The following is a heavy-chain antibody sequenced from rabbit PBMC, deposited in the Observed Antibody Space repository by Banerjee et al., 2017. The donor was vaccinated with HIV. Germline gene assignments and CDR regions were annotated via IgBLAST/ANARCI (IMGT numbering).Heavy chain of an antibody. J-gene: IGHJ4*01. CDR2: IGAGSSGST. V-gene: IGHV1S45*01. Sequence: QEQLEESGGDLVKPGASLTLTCTASGFSFSSSYYMCWVRQAPGKGLEWIAGIGAGSSGSTYYASWAKGRFTISKTSSTTVTLQMTSLTVADTATYFCARSDAGDAGYGYTTGFNLWGQGTLVTVS. D-gene: IGHD6-1*01. CDR1: GFSFSSSYY. CDR3: ARSDAGDAGYGYTTGFNL.